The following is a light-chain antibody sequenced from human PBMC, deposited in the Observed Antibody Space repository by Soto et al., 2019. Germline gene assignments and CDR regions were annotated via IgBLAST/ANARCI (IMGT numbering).Light chain of an antibody. J-gene: IGKJ2*01. CDR1: QSISSY. Sequence: DIQMTQSPSSLSASVGDRDTITCRASQSISSYLNWYQRNPGKAPKHLIYAASSLQSGVPSRFSGSGSGTDFTLTISSLQPEDFATYYCQQSYSTPYTFGQGPKLEIK. CDR2: AAS. CDR3: QQSYSTPYT. V-gene: IGKV1-39*01.